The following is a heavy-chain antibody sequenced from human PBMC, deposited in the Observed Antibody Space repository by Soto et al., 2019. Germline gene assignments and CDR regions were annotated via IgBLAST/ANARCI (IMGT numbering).Heavy chain of an antibody. Sequence: EVSLVESGGGLVKPGGSLRLSCAASGFTFSTYTMNWVRQAPGKGLEWVSYISSSSTYISYADSVKGRFTISRDNAKNSLYLQMDNLTGADTALYYCAREVRRGWFDPWGQGTLVTVSS. CDR2: ISSSSTYI. V-gene: IGHV3-21*01. CDR1: GFTFSTYT. CDR3: AREVRRGWFDP. J-gene: IGHJ5*02.